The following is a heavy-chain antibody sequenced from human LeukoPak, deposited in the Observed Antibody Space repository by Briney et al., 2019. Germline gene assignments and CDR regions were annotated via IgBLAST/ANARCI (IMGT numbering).Heavy chain of an antibody. J-gene: IGHJ6*02. V-gene: IGHV6-1*01. CDR2: TSYRPKWYN. Sequence: SQTLSLTCAISGDSVSSNSAAWNWIRQSPSRGLEWLGRTSYRPKWYNDYAVSVKSRITINPDTSKNQFSLQLNSVTPEDTAVYYCARVSRGYSYGHFGMDVWGQGTTVTVSS. D-gene: IGHD5-18*01. CDR1: GDSVSSNSAA. CDR3: ARVSRGYSYGHFGMDV.